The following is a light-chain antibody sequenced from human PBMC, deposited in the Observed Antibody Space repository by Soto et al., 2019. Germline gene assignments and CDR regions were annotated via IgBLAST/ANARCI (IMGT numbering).Light chain of an antibody. Sequence: EIVLTQSPGTLSLSPGERATLSCSASQRVSSSLLAWYQQKPGQAPRPLIAAASSRATGIPDRFIRSRSRTQITLSLSSLEPEDFALYYCQTYGDSLFTFGPGPKV. CDR2: AAS. CDR1: QRVSSSL. V-gene: IGKV3-20*01. CDR3: QTYGDSLFT. J-gene: IGKJ3*01.